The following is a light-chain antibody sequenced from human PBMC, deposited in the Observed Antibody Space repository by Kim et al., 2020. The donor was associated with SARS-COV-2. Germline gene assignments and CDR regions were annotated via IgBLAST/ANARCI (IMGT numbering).Light chain of an antibody. V-gene: IGLV3-19*02. J-gene: IGLJ3*02. CDR3: SSWDSSVNRWV. Sequence: SSELTQDPAVSVALGQTVRITCQGDSLRSYFATWHQKKPGQAPVCVMYAKNSRPSGIPDRFLGSTSGNTASLTITGAQAEDEADYYCSSWDSSVNRWVFGGGTQLTV. CDR2: AKN. CDR1: SLRSYF.